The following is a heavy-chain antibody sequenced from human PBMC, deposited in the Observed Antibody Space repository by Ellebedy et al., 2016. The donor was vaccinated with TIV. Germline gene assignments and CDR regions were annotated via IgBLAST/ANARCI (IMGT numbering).Heavy chain of an antibody. Sequence: SETLSLTCAAYGGSLSGYYWSWVRQSPRKGLEWIGEMNQSGNTNYNPSLKSRATITVDTSKNHFSLRLSSVTAADTAVYYCAEGRSGWYYFDYWGQGTLVTVSS. CDR3: AEGRSGWYYFDY. D-gene: IGHD6-19*01. J-gene: IGHJ4*02. V-gene: IGHV4-34*01. CDR1: GGSLSGYY. CDR2: MNQSGNT.